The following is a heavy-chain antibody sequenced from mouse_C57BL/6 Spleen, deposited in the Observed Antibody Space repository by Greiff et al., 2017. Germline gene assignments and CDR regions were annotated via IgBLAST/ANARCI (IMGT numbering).Heavy chain of an antibody. D-gene: IGHD1-1*01. V-gene: IGHV1-69*01. Sequence: QVQLQQPGVELVMPGASVKLSCKASGYTFTSYWMHWVKQRPGQGLEWIGEIDPSDSYTNYNQKFKGKSPLTVDKSSSTAYMQLSSLTSEDSAVYYFARGGTTGVAPFAYWGQGTLVTVSA. CDR2: IDPSDSYT. CDR3: ARGGTTGVAPFAY. J-gene: IGHJ3*01. CDR1: GYTFTSYW.